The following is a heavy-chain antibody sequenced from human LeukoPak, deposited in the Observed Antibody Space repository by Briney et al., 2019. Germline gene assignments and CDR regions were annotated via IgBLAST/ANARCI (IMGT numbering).Heavy chain of an antibody. CDR2: IYYSGTT. CDR3: ARGGYGFPYYFDY. J-gene: IGHJ4*02. D-gene: IGHD5-12*01. CDR1: GGSISSYY. V-gene: IGHV4-59*01. Sequence: PSETLSLTCTVSGGSISSYYWSWIRQPPGKGLEWIGYIYYSGTTNYNPSLKSRVTISVDTSKNQFSLRLSSVTAADTAVYYCARGGYGFPYYFDYWGQGTLVTVSS.